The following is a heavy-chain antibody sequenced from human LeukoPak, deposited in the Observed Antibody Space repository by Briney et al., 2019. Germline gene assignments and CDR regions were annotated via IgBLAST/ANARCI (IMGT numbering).Heavy chain of an antibody. CDR2: IIPIFGTA. CDR3: ARDASGSYYTAFDI. V-gene: IGHV1-69*05. Sequence: GASVKVSCKASGGTFSSYAISWVRQAPGQGLEWMGGIIPIFGTANYAQKFQGRVTITTDESTSTAYMELSSLRSEDTAVYYCARDASGSYYTAFDIWGQGTVVTVSS. CDR1: GGTFSSYA. J-gene: IGHJ3*02. D-gene: IGHD1-26*01.